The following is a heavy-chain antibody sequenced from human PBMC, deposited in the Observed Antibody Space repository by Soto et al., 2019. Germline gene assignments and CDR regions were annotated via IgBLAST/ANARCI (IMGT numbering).Heavy chain of an antibody. D-gene: IGHD3-3*01. CDR2: INPNSGGT. CDR1: GYTFTGYY. CDR3: SRGIWSGYYSDFEY. V-gene: IGHV1-2*02. J-gene: IGHJ4*02. Sequence: ASVKVSCKASGYTFTGYYIHWVRPAPLQVLEWMVCINPNSGGTNYAQKFQGRVTMTRDTSISTAYMELSRLRSDDTAVYYCSRGIWSGYYSDFEYWGQGTLVTVSS.